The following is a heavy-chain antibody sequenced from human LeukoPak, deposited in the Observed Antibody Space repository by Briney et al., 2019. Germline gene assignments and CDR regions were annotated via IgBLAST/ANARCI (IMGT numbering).Heavy chain of an antibody. CDR3: AKEGRSLQTY. D-gene: IGHD5-24*01. J-gene: IGHJ4*02. Sequence: PGGSLRLSCAASGFTISNYWMTWVRLAPGKGLEWVANIKEDGTETYYVDSVKGRFTISRDNAKNSLYLQMNSLRVEDTAVYYCAKEGRSLQTYWGQGTLVTVSS. V-gene: IGHV3-7*03. CDR2: IKEDGTET. CDR1: GFTISNYW.